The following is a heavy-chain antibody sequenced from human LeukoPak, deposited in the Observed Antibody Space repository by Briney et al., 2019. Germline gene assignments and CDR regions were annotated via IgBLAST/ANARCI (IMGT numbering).Heavy chain of an antibody. CDR2: IIPIFGTA. CDR3: GLLGGY. Sequence: ASVKVSCKASGYTFTSYGISWVRQAPGQGLEWMGGIIPIFGTANYAQKFQGRVTITADESTSTAYMELSSLRSEDTAVYYCGLLGGYWGQGTLVTVSS. D-gene: IGHD2-15*01. CDR1: GYTFTSYG. J-gene: IGHJ4*02. V-gene: IGHV1-69*13.